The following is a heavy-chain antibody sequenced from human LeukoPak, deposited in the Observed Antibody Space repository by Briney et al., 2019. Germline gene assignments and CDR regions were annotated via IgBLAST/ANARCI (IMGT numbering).Heavy chain of an antibody. CDR3: ARAQGYFDC. CDR1: GFTFTSYA. V-gene: IGHV3-23*01. Sequence: GGSLRLSCVASGFTFTSYAMSWVRQAPGKGLEWVSVFSGTGTDAYYADSVKGRFTASRDNSRNTLYLQMNSLRAEDTAVYLCARAQGYFDCWGHGTVVTVSS. J-gene: IGHJ4*01. CDR2: FSGTGTDA.